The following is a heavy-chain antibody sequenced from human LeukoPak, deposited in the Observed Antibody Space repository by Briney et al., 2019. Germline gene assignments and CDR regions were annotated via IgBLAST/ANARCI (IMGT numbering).Heavy chain of an antibody. Sequence: SETRSLTCAVYGGSFSGYYWSWIRQPPGKGLEWIGEINHSGSTNYNPSLKSRVTISVDTSKNQFSLKLSSVTAADTAVYYCARASTMVRGVIDYWGQGALVTVSS. CDR2: INHSGST. CDR1: GGSFSGYY. V-gene: IGHV4-34*01. J-gene: IGHJ4*02. CDR3: ARASTMVRGVIDY. D-gene: IGHD3-10*01.